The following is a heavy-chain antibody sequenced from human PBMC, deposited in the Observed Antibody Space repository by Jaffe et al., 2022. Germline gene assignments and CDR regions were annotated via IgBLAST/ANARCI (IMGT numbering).Heavy chain of an antibody. V-gene: IGHV1-3*01. D-gene: IGHD2-15*01. CDR2: INAGNGNT. Sequence: QVQLVQSGAEVKKPGASVKVSCKASGYTFTSYAMHWVRQAPGQRLEWMGWINAGNGNTKYSQKFQGRVTITRDTSASTAYMELSSLRSEDTAVYYCARGGYCSGGSCYSSLYYYYYMDVWGKGTTVTVSS. J-gene: IGHJ6*03. CDR1: GYTFTSYA. CDR3: ARGGYCSGGSCYSSLYYYYYMDV.